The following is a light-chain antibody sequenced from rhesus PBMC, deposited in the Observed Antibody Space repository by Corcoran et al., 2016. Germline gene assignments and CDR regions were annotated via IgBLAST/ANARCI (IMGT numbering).Light chain of an antibody. CDR1: QGISSW. CDR2: KAS. CDR3: KQYNSAPLT. J-gene: IGKJ4*01. Sequence: DIQMTQSPSSLSASVGDRVTITCRASQGISSWLAWYQQKPGKAPKLLIYKASRLQSGVPSRFSGSGSGTVFTLTISSLQPKDFATYYCKQYNSAPLTFGGGTKVEIK. V-gene: IGKV1-21*01.